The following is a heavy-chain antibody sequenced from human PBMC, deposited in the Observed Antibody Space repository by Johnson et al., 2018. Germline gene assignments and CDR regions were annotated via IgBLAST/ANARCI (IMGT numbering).Heavy chain of an antibody. CDR3: AKWELGGHDAFDR. V-gene: IGHV3-20*04. Sequence: VQLQESGGGVVRPGGSLRLPCAASGFTFDDYGMSWVRQAPGKGLEWVSGINWNGGSTGYADSVKGRFTIPRDNAKNSLYLQMNSLRAEDTGIYYCAKWELGGHDAFDRWGQGTMVTVCS. CDR2: INWNGGST. J-gene: IGHJ3*01. CDR1: GFTFDDYG. D-gene: IGHD1-26*01.